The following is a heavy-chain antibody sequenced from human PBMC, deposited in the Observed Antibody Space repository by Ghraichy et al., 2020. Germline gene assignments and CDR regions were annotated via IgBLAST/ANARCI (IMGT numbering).Heavy chain of an antibody. CDR1: GFTFSNYA. CDR3: AKDRGPSGSFDY. J-gene: IGHJ4*02. Sequence: GESLNISCAASGFTFSNYAMSWVRQAPGKGLEWVSAIGGSSGNTYYADSVKGRFTISRDNTKNTLHLQMNSLRAEDTAVYYCAKDRGPSGSFDYWGQGTLVTVSS. D-gene: IGHD6-19*01. CDR2: IGGSSGNT. V-gene: IGHV3-23*01.